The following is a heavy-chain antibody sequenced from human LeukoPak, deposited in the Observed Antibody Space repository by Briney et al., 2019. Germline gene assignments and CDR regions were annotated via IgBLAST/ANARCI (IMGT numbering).Heavy chain of an antibody. CDR1: GGSISSNNYY. CDR2: IYYSMTT. CDR3: ARGTYRSGWYELDY. D-gene: IGHD6-19*01. V-gene: IGHV4-39*01. Sequence: SETLSLTCTVSGGSISSNNYYWSWIRQPPGKGLEWIGSIYYSMTTYYNPSLTSRVTISVDTSNNEFSLKLSSVTAADTAVYYCARGTYRSGWYELDYFAQGTLVTVSS. J-gene: IGHJ4*02.